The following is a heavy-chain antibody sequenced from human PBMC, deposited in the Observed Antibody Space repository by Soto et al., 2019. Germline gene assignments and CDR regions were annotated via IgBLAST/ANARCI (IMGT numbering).Heavy chain of an antibody. CDR3: AKNGQPPYYYYGMDV. Sequence: GGSLRLSCAASGFSFEDYAMHWVRQAPGKGLEWVSGIAWNSDIIGYADSVKGRFTMTIDTSTYTAYMELRSLTSDDTAIYYCAKNGQPPYYYYGMDVWGQGTTVTVSS. V-gene: IGHV3-9*01. CDR2: IAWNSDII. J-gene: IGHJ6*02. CDR1: GFSFEDYA.